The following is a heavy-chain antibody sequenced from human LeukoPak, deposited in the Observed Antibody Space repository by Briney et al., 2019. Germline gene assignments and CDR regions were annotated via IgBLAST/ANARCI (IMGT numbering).Heavy chain of an antibody. CDR3: VRDGGLVRGVIIRGDYFDY. CDR2: ITSGRSTI. CDR1: GFTFSNYA. J-gene: IGHJ4*02. V-gene: IGHV3-48*03. Sequence: PGGSLRLSCAASGFTFSNYAMNWVRQAPGKGLEWVSKITSGRSTIYYADSVKGRFAISRDNAKNSLYLQMNSLRAEDAAVYYCVRDGGLVRGVIIRGDYFDYWGQGTLVTVSS. D-gene: IGHD3-10*01.